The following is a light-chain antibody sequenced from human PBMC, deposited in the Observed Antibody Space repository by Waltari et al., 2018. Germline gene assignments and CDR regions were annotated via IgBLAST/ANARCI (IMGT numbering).Light chain of an antibody. CDR3: QQYHEWPRT. Sequence: EIVMTQSPATLSVSPGERVTPSCRASQSTTESLAWYQQRSGQAPSPLIYRASVRATGVPARFSGSGSGTEFTLTITSLQSEDFAVYYCQQYHEWPRTFGQGTRVDIK. CDR1: QSTTES. J-gene: IGKJ1*01. CDR2: RAS. V-gene: IGKV3-15*01.